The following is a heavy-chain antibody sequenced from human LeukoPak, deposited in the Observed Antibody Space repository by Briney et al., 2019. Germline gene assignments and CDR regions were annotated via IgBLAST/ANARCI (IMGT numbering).Heavy chain of an antibody. D-gene: IGHD3-10*01. CDR3: ARQGTMTRGGYWLDP. V-gene: IGHV4-39*01. J-gene: IGHJ5*02. Sequence: SGTRPLTAPFPVASMNTTIFYWPGTPRPPGRALEPIGSISYAGRTYLNPSLNSRVTISVDTSKNQFSLKLSSVTAADTAVYYCARQGTMTRGGYWLDPWGQGTLVIVSS. CDR2: ISYAGRT. CDR1: VASMNTTIFY.